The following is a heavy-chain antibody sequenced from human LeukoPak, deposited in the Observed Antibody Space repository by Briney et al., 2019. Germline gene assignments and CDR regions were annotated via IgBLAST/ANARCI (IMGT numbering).Heavy chain of an antibody. CDR3: ARVADGDPHFDY. CDR1: GYTFTGYY. J-gene: IGHJ4*02. V-gene: IGHV1-2*02. CDR2: INPNSGGT. D-gene: IGHD4-17*01. Sequence: ASVKVSCKASGYTFTGYYMHWVRQAPGQGLEWMGWINPNSGGTNYAQKFQGRVTMTRDTSINTAYMELRSLRSDDTAVYYCARVADGDPHFDYWGQGTLVTVSS.